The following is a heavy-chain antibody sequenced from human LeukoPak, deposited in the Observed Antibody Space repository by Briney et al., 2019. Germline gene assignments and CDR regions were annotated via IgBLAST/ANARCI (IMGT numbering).Heavy chain of an antibody. D-gene: IGHD3-9*01. CDR3: AASGFDWLLGTYYFDY. CDR1: GFTFTSST. Sequence: TSVKDSCKPSGFTFTSSTVQSVRQARGQRLEWIGWIVVGSGNTNYAQKFQERVTITRDMSTSTAYMELSSLRSEDTAVYYCAASGFDWLLGTYYFDYWGQGTLVTVSS. CDR2: IVVGSGNT. J-gene: IGHJ4*02. V-gene: IGHV1-58*01.